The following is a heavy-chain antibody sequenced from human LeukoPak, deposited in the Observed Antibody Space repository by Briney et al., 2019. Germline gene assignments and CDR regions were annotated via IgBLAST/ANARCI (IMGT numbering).Heavy chain of an antibody. CDR1: GASITSSPYY. D-gene: IGHD7-27*01. V-gene: IGHV4-39*07. J-gene: IGHJ3*02. CDR3: ARDPELGSGAFDI. CDR2: IYYNGST. Sequence: SETLSLTCSVSGASITSSPYYWGWIRQPPGKGLEWIGSIYYNGSTYYDPSLKSRVTISVDTSKNQFSLKLSSVTAADTAVYYCARDPELGSGAFDIWGQGTMVTVSS.